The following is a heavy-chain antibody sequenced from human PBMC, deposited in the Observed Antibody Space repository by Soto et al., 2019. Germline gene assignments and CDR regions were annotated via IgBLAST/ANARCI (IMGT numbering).Heavy chain of an antibody. J-gene: IGHJ4*02. CDR3: ARCTASGSYYGPVDY. CDR2: ISYDGSNK. Sequence: QVQLVESGGGVVQPGRSLRLSCAASGFTFSSYARHWVRQAPGTGLERVAVISYDGSNKYYADSVKGRFTISRATSKNALYLQMNSLRAEDTAVYYCARCTASGSYYGPVDYWGQGTLVTVSS. CDR1: GFTFSSYA. D-gene: IGHD1-26*01. V-gene: IGHV3-30-3*01.